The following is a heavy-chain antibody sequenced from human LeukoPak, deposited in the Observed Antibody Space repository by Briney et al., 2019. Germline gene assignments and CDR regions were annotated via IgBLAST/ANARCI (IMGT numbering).Heavy chain of an antibody. Sequence: PGGSLRLSCAASGXTFSSYAMSWARQAPGKGLEWVSAISGSGGSTYYADSVKGRFTISRDNSKNTLYLQMNSLRAEDTAVYYCAKDQKSIAATGYDYWGQGTLVTVSS. CDR3: AKDQKSIAATGYDY. CDR2: ISGSGGST. CDR1: GXTFSSYA. V-gene: IGHV3-23*01. D-gene: IGHD6-13*01. J-gene: IGHJ4*02.